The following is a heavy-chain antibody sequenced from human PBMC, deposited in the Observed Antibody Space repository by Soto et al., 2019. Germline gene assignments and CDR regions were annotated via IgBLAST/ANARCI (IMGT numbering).Heavy chain of an antibody. J-gene: IGHJ4*02. CDR3: ARAYGDYVFDY. CDR2: IYYSGST. CDR1: GGSISSYY. Sequence: QVKLQESGPGLVKPSETLSLTCTVSGGSISSYYWSWIRQPPGKGLEWIGYIYYSGSTNYNPSLKSRVTMSVDTSKNQCSLKLSSVTAADTAVYYCARAYGDYVFDYWGQGTLVTVSS. V-gene: IGHV4-59*01. D-gene: IGHD4-17*01.